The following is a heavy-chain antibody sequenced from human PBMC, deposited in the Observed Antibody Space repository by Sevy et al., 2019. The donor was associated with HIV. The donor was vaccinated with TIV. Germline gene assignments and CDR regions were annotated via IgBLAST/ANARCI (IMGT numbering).Heavy chain of an antibody. V-gene: IGHV1-2*06. CDR2: INPNSGGT. CDR3: ARDGYSSGWAFDY. CDR1: GYTFTGYY. D-gene: IGHD6-19*01. Sequence: GESLKISCRASGYTFTGYYIHWVRQAPGQGLEWMGRINPNSGGTNYAQKFQGRVTMTRDTSISTAYMELSRLRSDDTAVYYCARDGYSSGWAFDYWGQGTLVTVSS. J-gene: IGHJ4*02.